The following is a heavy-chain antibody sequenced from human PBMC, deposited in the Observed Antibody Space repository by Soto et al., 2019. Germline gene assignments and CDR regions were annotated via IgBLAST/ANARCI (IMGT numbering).Heavy chain of an antibody. CDR1: GYTFTSYA. CDR2: INAGNGNT. V-gene: IGHV1-3*01. Sequence: QVQLVQSGAEVKKPGASVKVSCKASGYTFTSYAMHWVRQAPGQRLEWMGWINAGNGNTKYSQKLQGRVTINRDTSASTADMELSSLRYEDTAVYYCARGPGGPDGPGDYWGQGTLVTVSS. CDR3: ARGPGGPDGPGDY. D-gene: IGHD2-15*01. J-gene: IGHJ4*02.